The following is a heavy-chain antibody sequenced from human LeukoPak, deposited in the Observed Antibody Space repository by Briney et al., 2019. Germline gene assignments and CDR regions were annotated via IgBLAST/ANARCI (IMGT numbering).Heavy chain of an antibody. CDR1: GGSVSSGSYY. CDR2: IYYSGST. CDR3: AREAHHTIFGVFYYGMDV. D-gene: IGHD3-3*01. Sequence: SETLSLTCTVSGGSVSSGSYYWSWIRQPPGKGLEWIGYIYYSGSTNYTPSLKRRVTISVDTSKNQFSLKLSSVTAAGTAVYYCAREAHHTIFGVFYYGMDVWGQGTTVTVSS. V-gene: IGHV4-61*01. J-gene: IGHJ6*02.